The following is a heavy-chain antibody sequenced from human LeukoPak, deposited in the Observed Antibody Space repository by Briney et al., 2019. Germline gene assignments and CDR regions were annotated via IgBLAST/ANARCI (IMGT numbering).Heavy chain of an antibody. CDR2: INPNSGGT. V-gene: IGHV1-2*02. J-gene: IGHJ4*02. Sequence: ASVKVSCKASGYTFTGYYMHWVRQAPGQGLEWMGWINPNSGGTNYAQKFQGRVTMTRDTSISTAYMELSRLRSDDTAVYYCARSREYSRKPAQFDYWGQGTLVTVSS. CDR3: ARSREYSRKPAQFDY. CDR1: GYTFTGYY. D-gene: IGHD6-6*01.